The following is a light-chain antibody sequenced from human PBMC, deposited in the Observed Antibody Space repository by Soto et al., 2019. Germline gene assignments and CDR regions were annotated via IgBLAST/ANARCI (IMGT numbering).Light chain of an antibody. CDR3: QQYNNWPPRT. CDR1: QSVSSN. J-gene: IGKJ2*01. CDR2: GAS. Sequence: EIVMTQSPATLSVSPGERATLSCRASQSVSSNLAWYQQKPGHAPRRLIYGASTRATGIPARFSGSGSGTEFTLTISSMQYEDFAVYYCQQYNNWPPRTFGQGTKLEIK. V-gene: IGKV3-15*01.